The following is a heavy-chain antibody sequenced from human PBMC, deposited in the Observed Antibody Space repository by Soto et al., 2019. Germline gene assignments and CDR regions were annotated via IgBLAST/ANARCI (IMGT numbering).Heavy chain of an antibody. J-gene: IGHJ6*02. CDR1: GYTFTSYA. V-gene: IGHV1-3*01. Sequence: ASVKVSCKASGYTFTSYAMHWVRQAPGQRFEWLGWMNANNGNTKYSQKFQGRVTITRDTSMSTAYMELSSLRSEDTAVYYCARGTGPQGMDVWGQGTTVTVSS. CDR2: MNANNGNT. D-gene: IGHD3-9*01. CDR3: ARGTGPQGMDV.